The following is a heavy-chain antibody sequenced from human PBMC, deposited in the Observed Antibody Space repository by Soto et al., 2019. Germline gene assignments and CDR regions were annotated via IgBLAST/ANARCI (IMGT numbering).Heavy chain of an antibody. CDR3: ARSVEGHFDY. CDR1: GFKFSIYS. V-gene: IGHV3-48*02. D-gene: IGHD6-19*01. CDR2: ITSDTKTI. J-gene: IGHJ4*02. Sequence: EVQLVESGGALVQPGGSLRLSCVASGFKFSIYSRNWIRQAPGKGLEWSAYITSDTKTIKYADSVKGRFTIYRDNAKNSVFLQMNSLSDEDTAVYYCARSVEGHFDYWGQGTVVTVSS.